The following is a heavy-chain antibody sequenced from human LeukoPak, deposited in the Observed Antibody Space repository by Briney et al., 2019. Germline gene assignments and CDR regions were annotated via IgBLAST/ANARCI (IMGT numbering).Heavy chain of an antibody. CDR3: ARPDIVAIGAFDI. CDR1: GGSISSYY. V-gene: IGHV4-59*01. Sequence: PSETLSLTCAVSGGSISSYYWSWIRQPPGKGLEWIGYIYDSGSTNYNPSLKSRVTISVDTSKNQFSLKLSSVTAADTAVYYCARPDIVAIGAFDIWGQGTMVTVSS. J-gene: IGHJ3*02. CDR2: IYDSGST. D-gene: IGHD5-12*01.